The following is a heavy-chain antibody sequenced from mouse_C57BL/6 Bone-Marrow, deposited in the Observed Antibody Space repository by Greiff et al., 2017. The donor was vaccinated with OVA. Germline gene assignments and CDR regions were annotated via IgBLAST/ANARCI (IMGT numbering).Heavy chain of an antibody. D-gene: IGHD1-1*01. V-gene: IGHV1-64*01. Sequence: VQLQQSGTVLARPGASVKMSCKTSGYTFTSYWMHWVKQRPGQGLEWIGMIHPNSGSTNYNEKFKSKATLTVDKSSSTAYMQLSSLTSEDSAVYYCARAPFTTVVPLHWYFDVWGTGTTVTVSS. J-gene: IGHJ1*03. CDR3: ARAPFTTVVPLHWYFDV. CDR1: GYTFTSYW. CDR2: IHPNSGST.